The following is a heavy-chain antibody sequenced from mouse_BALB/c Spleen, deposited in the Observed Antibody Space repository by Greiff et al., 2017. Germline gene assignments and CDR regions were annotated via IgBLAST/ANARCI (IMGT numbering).Heavy chain of an antibody. D-gene: IGHD2-4*01. CDR2: IWAGGST. J-gene: IGHJ3*01. V-gene: IGHV2-9*02. Sequence: VQLQESGPGLVAPSQSLSITCTVSGFSLTSYGVHWVRQPPGKGLEWLGVIWAGGSTNYNSALMSRLSISKDNSKSQVFLKMNSLQTDDTAMYYCAREIYYDYGGFAYWGQGTLVTVSA. CDR3: AREIYYDYGGFAY. CDR1: GFSLTSYG.